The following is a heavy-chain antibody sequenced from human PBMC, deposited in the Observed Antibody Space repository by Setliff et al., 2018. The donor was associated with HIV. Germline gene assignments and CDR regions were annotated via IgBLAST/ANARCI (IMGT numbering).Heavy chain of an antibody. CDR1: GGSIRSHY. CDR2: VYYSGTPTRRLSEYNPYRENPTRGTT. D-gene: IGHD6-19*01. CDR3: ARGPARAVARPGWLDP. J-gene: IGHJ5*02. V-gene: IGHV4-59*11. Sequence: SETLSLTCSVSGGSIRSHYWSWVRQAPGKRLEWIGNVYYSGTPTRRLSEYNPYRENPTRGTTDYNPSLRSRVTVSLDVSKSQFYLRLKSVTAADTAVYYCARGPARAVARPGWLDPWGQGTLVTVSS.